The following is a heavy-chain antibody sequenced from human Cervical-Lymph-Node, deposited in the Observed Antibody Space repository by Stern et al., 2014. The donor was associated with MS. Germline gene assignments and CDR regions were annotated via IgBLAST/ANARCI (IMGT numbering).Heavy chain of an antibody. CDR2: SDPLFGKP. D-gene: IGHD4-17*01. J-gene: IGHJ6*02. CDR3: ASPLTATSVPFGYYGMDV. V-gene: IGHV1-69*01. CDR1: GGTFSNYA. Sequence: QLVQSRAEVKKPVSSVKFSCKASGGTFSNYATSWARHAPGQGLEWIAGSDPLFGKPNYAQKFQGRVTITADESTSTAYMDLSSLRSEDTAVYYCASPLTATSVPFGYYGMDVWGQGTTVTVS.